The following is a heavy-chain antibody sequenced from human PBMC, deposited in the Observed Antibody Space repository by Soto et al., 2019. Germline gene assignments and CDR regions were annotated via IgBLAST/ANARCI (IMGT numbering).Heavy chain of an antibody. CDR2: MNPNSGNT. CDR3: ARGGGYFDWP. D-gene: IGHD3-9*01. J-gene: IGHJ4*02. Sequence: GXSXKAAFKASGYTXSSYHIDLLRQATGQGLEWMGWMNPNSGNTGYEQKFQGRVTMTRNTSISTAYMELRSLRSEDTAVYYCARGGGYFDWPWGQGTLDTVS. CDR1: GYTXSSYH. V-gene: IGHV1-8*01.